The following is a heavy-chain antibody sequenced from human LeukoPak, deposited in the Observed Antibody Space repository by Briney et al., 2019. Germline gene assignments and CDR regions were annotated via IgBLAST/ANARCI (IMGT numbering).Heavy chain of an antibody. Sequence: GASVKVSCKASGYTFTSYGISWVRQAPGQGLEWMGWISAYNGNTNYAQKLQGRVTMTTDTSTSTAYMELRSLRSDDTAVYYCARGPYRRYNWNYGDNDYWGQGTLVTVSS. CDR3: ARGPYRRYNWNYGDNDY. V-gene: IGHV1-18*01. D-gene: IGHD1-7*01. CDR2: ISAYNGNT. CDR1: GYTFTSYG. J-gene: IGHJ4*02.